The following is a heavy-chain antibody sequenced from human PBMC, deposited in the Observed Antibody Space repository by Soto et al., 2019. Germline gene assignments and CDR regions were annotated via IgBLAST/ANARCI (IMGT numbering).Heavy chain of an antibody. CDR1: GFSFTSPA. CDR2: IVVGSGNT. J-gene: IGHJ6*02. Sequence: GAAVKVSCKACGFSFTSPAVQWVRQARGQRLEWIGWIVVGSGNTNYAQKFQERVTITRDMSTSTAYMELSSLRSEDTAVYYCAAVGPSSDFWSASYYYGMDVWG. V-gene: IGHV1-58*01. CDR3: AAVGPSSDFWSASYYYGMDV. D-gene: IGHD3-3*01.